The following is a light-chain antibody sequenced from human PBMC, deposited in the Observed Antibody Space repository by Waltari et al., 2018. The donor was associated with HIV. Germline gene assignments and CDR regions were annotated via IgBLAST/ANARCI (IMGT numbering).Light chain of an antibody. J-gene: IGLJ3*02. Sequence: SYVLTQPPSVSVAPGQTASMTCGGNNLGGKNVHWYQQKPGQAPALLVYDNSDRPSGIPERISVSKSGNTAALTISRVEAGDEADYYCQVWDSSSDDWVFGGGTKLTVL. CDR2: DNS. V-gene: IGLV3-21*02. CDR3: QVWDSSSDDWV. CDR1: NLGGKN.